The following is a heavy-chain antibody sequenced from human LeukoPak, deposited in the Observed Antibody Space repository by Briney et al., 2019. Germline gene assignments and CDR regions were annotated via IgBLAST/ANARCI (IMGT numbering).Heavy chain of an antibody. CDR3: ARGFGWGNFDY. V-gene: IGHV3-30*04. Sequence: GRSLRLSCAASGFTFSSYAMHWVRQAPGKGLEWVAVISYDGSNKYYADSVKGRFTISRDNSKNTLYLQMNSLRAEDTAVYYCARGFGWGNFDYWGQGTLVTVSS. J-gene: IGHJ4*02. CDR1: GFTFSSYA. D-gene: IGHD7-27*01. CDR2: ISYDGSNK.